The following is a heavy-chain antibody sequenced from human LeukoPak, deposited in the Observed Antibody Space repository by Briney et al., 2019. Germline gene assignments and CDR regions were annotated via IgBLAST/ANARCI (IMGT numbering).Heavy chain of an antibody. D-gene: IGHD6-13*01. CDR3: AREPVRYSSSWLSWFDP. CDR2: INGGNGNT. J-gene: IGHJ5*02. CDR1: GYSFTTYA. V-gene: IGHV1-3*01. Sequence: ASVKVSCKASGYSFTTYAMHWVSQAPGQGLEWMGWINGGNGNTKYSQKVQDRVTITRDTSANTVYMELSSLRSEDTAVYYCAREPVRYSSSWLSWFDPWGQGTLVTVSS.